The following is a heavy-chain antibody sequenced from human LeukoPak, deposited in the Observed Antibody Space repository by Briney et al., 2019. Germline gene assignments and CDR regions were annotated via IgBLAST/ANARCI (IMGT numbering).Heavy chain of an antibody. CDR2: ISAYNGNT. CDR1: GYTFTSYG. J-gene: IGHJ4*02. D-gene: IGHD3-10*01. CDR3: ARFAMYYYGSGSPMSFDY. Sequence: GASVKVSCKASGYTFTSYGISWVRQAPGQGLEWMGWISAYNGNTNYAQKLQGRVTMTTDTSTSTAYMELRSLRSDDTAVYYCARFAMYYYGSGSPMSFDYWGQGTLVTVSS. V-gene: IGHV1-18*01.